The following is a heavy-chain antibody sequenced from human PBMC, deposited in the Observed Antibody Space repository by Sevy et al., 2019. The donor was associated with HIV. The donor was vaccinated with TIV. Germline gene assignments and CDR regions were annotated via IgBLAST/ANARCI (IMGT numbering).Heavy chain of an antibody. Sequence: GGSLRLSCAASGFTFSSYAMHWVRQAPGKGLEWVAVISYDGSNKYYADSVKGRFTISRDNSKNTLYLQMNSLRAEDTPVYYCARDPPEGLLIEGYYFDYWGQGTLVTVSS. CDR3: ARDPPEGLLIEGYYFDY. J-gene: IGHJ4*02. CDR2: ISYDGSNK. D-gene: IGHD3-10*01. V-gene: IGHV3-30-3*01. CDR1: GFTFSSYA.